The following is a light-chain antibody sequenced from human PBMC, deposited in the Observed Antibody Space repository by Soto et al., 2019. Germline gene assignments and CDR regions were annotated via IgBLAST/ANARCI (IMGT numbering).Light chain of an antibody. V-gene: IGKV3-15*01. J-gene: IGKJ1*01. CDR3: QQYNNWPRT. CDR2: GAS. Sequence: EIVMTQSPATLSVSPGERATLSCRASQSVNSNSLAWYQQKPGQAPRLLIYGASTRATGIPARFSGSGSGTEFTLTISSLQSEDFAVYYCQQYNNWPRTFGQGTKVDIK. CDR1: QSVNSN.